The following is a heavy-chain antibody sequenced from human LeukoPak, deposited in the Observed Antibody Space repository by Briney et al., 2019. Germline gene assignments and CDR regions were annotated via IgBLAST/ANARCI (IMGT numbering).Heavy chain of an antibody. J-gene: IGHJ4*02. CDR1: GFTFSSYA. Sequence: GGSLRLSCAASGFTFSSYAMHWVRQAPGKGLEWVAVISYDGSNKYYADSVKGRFTISRDNSKNTLYLQMNSLRAEDTAVYYCARDFVSGETYYFDYWGQGTLVTVSS. D-gene: IGHD3-10*01. CDR3: ARDFVSGETYYFDY. CDR2: ISYDGSNK. V-gene: IGHV3-30*04.